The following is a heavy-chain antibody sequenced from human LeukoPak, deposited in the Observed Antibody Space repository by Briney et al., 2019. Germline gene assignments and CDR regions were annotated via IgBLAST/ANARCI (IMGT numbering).Heavy chain of an antibody. Sequence: GGSLRLSCAASGFTLSSYSINWVRQAPGKGLEWVSSIDSSSSYIYYADSVKGRFTISRDNAKNSLFLQMNSLRVEDTAVYYCARPGITGTMGYGAFDIWGQGTRVTVSS. CDR1: GFTLSSYS. V-gene: IGHV3-21*01. CDR2: IDSSSSYI. D-gene: IGHD1-7*01. CDR3: ARPGITGTMGYGAFDI. J-gene: IGHJ3*02.